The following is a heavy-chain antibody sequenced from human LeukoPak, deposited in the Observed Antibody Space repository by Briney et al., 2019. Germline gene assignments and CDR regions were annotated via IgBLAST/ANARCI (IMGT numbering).Heavy chain of an antibody. D-gene: IGHD3-10*01. J-gene: IGHJ6*03. CDR3: AKGMGYASGSSYSYYYYMDV. CDR1: GYTFTGYY. Sequence: GASVKVSCKASGYTFTGYYMHWVRQAPGQGLEWMGWINPNSGGTNYAQKFQGRVTMTRDTSISTAYMELSRLRSDDTAVYYCAKGMGYASGSSYSYYYYMDVWGKGTTVTISS. V-gene: IGHV1-2*02. CDR2: INPNSGGT.